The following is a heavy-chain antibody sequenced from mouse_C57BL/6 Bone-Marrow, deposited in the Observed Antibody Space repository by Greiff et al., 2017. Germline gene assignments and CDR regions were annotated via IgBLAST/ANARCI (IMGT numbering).Heavy chain of an antibody. CDR1: GYTFTTYP. D-gene: IGHD1-1*01. CDR3: EISTGVAPKNYAMDY. V-gene: IGHV1-47*01. Sequence: VQLQQPGAELVKPGASVKMSCKASGYTFTTYPIEWMKQNHGKSLEWIGNFHPYNDDTKYNEKFKGKATLTVEKSSSTVYLELSRLTSDDSAVYYCEISTGVAPKNYAMDYWGQGTSVTVSS. CDR2: FHPYNDDT. J-gene: IGHJ4*01.